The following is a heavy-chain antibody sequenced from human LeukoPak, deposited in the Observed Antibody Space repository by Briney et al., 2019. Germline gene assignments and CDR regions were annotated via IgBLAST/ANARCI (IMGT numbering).Heavy chain of an antibody. D-gene: IGHD3-10*01. CDR1: GFTFSNHW. V-gene: IGHV3-7*03. J-gene: IGHJ6*03. Sequence: GGSLRLSCAASGFTFSNHWMSWVRQAPGKGLEWVANIKEDGSEKYYVDSVKGRFTISRDNAKNSLYLQMNSLRAEDTALYYCARLSAYYYGSYFYYYMDVWGKGTTVTVSS. CDR2: IKEDGSEK. CDR3: ARLSAYYYGSYFYYYMDV.